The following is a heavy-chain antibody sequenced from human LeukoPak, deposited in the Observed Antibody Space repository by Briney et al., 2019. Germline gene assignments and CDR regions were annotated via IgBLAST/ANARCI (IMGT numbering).Heavy chain of an antibody. J-gene: IGHJ5*02. CDR3: ARHVVVAATPHFDP. CDR1: GGSISSSSYY. CDR2: IYYSGST. D-gene: IGHD2-15*01. Sequence: SETLSLTCTVSGGSISSSSYYWGWIRQPPGKRLGWIGSIYYSGSTYYNPSLKSRVTISVDTSKNQFSLKLSSVTAADTAVYYCARHVVVAATPHFDPWGQGTLVTVSS. V-gene: IGHV4-39*07.